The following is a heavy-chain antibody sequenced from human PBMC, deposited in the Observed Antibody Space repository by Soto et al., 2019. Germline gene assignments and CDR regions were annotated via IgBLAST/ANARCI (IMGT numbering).Heavy chain of an antibody. V-gene: IGHV4-31*03. D-gene: IGHD3-3*01. CDR1: GGSISSGGYY. CDR2: IYYSGST. CDR3: ARGLLLDFWSGSRWGAFDI. J-gene: IGHJ3*02. Sequence: LSLTCSVSGGSISSGGYYWSWIRQHPGKGPEWIGYIYYSGSTYYNPSLKSRVTISVDTSKNQFSLKLSSVTAADTAVYYCARGLLLDFWSGSRWGAFDIWGQGTMVTVSS.